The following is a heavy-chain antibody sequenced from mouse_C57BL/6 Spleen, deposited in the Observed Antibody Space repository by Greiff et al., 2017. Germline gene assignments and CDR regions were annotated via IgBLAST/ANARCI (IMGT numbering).Heavy chain of an antibody. Sequence: QVQLQQPGAELVKPGASVKLSCKASGYTFTSYWMHWVKQRPGQGLEWIGMIHPNSGSTNYNEKFKSKATLTVDKSSSTAYMQLSSLTSEDSAVYYCALSTVVEGGFDYWGRGTTLTVSS. CDR2: IHPNSGST. D-gene: IGHD1-1*01. CDR3: ALSTVVEGGFDY. CDR1: GYTFTSYW. V-gene: IGHV1-64*01. J-gene: IGHJ2*01.